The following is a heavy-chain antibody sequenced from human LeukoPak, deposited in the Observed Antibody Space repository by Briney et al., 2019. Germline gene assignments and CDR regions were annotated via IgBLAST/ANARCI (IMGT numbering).Heavy chain of an antibody. CDR2: IIPIFGSA. V-gene: IGHV1-69*13. D-gene: IGHD1-26*01. CDR1: GYTFTSYA. Sequence: GASVKVSCKASGYTFTSYAISWVRQAPGQGLEWMGGIIPIFGSANYAQKFQGRVTITADESTSTAYMELSSLRSEDTAVYYCATAPTLYSGSYFFDSWGQGTLVTVSS. CDR3: ATAPTLYSGSYFFDS. J-gene: IGHJ4*02.